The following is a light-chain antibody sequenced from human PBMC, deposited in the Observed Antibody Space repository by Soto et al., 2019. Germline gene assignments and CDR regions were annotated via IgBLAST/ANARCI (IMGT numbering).Light chain of an antibody. CDR2: AAS. CDR1: QDISKN. CDR3: QQTKGFPLT. J-gene: IGKJ4*01. V-gene: IGKV1-12*01. Sequence: DIQMTRSPSSLSASVGARVTITCRASQDISKNLAWYQQIPGKAPKLLIFAASTLQSGVPSRFSASGSGTYFILTVGGLQPEDAATYYCQQTKGFPLTFGGGTKVDIK.